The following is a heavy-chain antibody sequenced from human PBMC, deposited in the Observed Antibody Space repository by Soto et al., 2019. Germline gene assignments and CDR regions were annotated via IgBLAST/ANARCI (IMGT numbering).Heavy chain of an antibody. J-gene: IGHJ6*02. D-gene: IGHD6-6*01. Sequence: PSETLSLTCTVSGGSISSYYWSWIRQPPGKGLERIGYIYYSGSTNYNPSLKRRVTTSVDTSKNQFSLKLSSVTAADTAVYYCARDVVAARRGYYYYYGMDVWGQGTTVTVSS. CDR3: ARDVVAARRGYYYYYGMDV. CDR1: GGSISSYY. V-gene: IGHV4-59*01. CDR2: IYYSGST.